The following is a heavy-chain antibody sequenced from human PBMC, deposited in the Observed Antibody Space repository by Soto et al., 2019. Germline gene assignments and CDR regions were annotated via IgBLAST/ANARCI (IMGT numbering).Heavy chain of an antibody. Sequence: GESLKISCAASGFTFSSYAMSWVRQAPGKGLEWVSAISGSGGSTYYADSVKGRFTISRDNSKNTLYLQMNSLRAEDTAVYYCAKNVDIVATIIGYWGQGTLVTVSS. V-gene: IGHV3-23*01. J-gene: IGHJ4*02. CDR2: ISGSGGST. D-gene: IGHD5-12*01. CDR1: GFTFSSYA. CDR3: AKNVDIVATIIGY.